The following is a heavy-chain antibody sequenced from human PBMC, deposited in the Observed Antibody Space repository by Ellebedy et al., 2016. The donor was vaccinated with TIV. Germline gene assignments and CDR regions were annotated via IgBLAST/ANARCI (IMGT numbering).Heavy chain of an antibody. CDR1: GYTFTTYY. D-gene: IGHD6-19*01. J-gene: IGHJ4*02. Sequence: ASVKVSCKASGYTFTTYYIHWVRQAPGQGLEWMGIISPSGDSTSYAQKFQGRVSVTRDTSTSTVSLELSSLRSEDTAVYYCARDSSGWYYFDYWGQGTLVTVSS. CDR2: ISPSGDST. CDR3: ARDSSGWYYFDY. V-gene: IGHV1-46*01.